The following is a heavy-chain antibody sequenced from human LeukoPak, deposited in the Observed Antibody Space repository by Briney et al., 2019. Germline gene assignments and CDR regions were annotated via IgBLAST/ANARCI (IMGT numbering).Heavy chain of an antibody. CDR3: MAESSSPWEGY. D-gene: IGHD6-6*01. CDR1: GLTFSRHW. J-gene: IGHJ4*02. Sequence: PGGSLRLSCADSGLTFSRHWMDWVRQAPGKGLEWVANIKEDGSVENYVDSVKGRFTISRDNAKNSLYLQMNSLRAEDTAVYYCMAESSSPWEGYWGQGTLVTVSS. CDR2: IKEDGSVE. V-gene: IGHV3-7*01.